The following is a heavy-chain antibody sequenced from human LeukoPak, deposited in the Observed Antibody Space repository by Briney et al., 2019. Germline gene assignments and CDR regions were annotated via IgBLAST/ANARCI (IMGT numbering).Heavy chain of an antibody. Sequence: NPGRSLRLSCAASGFTFSSYGMHWVRQAPGKGLEWVAVIWYDGSNKYYADSVKGRFTISRDNSKNTLYLQMNSLRAEDTAVYYCARDLADGTSCYDYWGQGTLVTVSS. CDR1: GFTFSSYG. V-gene: IGHV3-33*01. CDR2: IWYDGSNK. CDR3: ARDLADGTSCYDY. D-gene: IGHD2-2*01. J-gene: IGHJ4*02.